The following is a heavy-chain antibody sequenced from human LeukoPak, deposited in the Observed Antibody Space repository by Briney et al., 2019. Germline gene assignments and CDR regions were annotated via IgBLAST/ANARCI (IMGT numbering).Heavy chain of an antibody. J-gene: IGHJ4*02. Sequence: GGSLRLSCAASGFSFRTSAMNWVRQAPGKGLEWVSSIDSSGGYMFYADSVKGRFIISRDNAKDSLYLQMNSLRVEDTAVYYCLRGDRRDYWGQGTLVTVSS. CDR3: LRGDRRDY. CDR1: GFSFRTSA. V-gene: IGHV3-21*06. CDR2: IDSSGGYM.